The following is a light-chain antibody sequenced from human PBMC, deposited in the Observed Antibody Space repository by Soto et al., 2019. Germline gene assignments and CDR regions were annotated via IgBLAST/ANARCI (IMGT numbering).Light chain of an antibody. J-gene: IGKJ1*01. CDR2: GAF. V-gene: IGKV3-20*01. CDR3: QQYGSSPMT. CDR1: QSVSSNY. Sequence: EIVLTQSPGTLSLSPGERATFSCRASQSVSSNYLAWYQQKPGQAPRLLIYGAFKRATGIPDRFSGSGSGTDFTLTISGLEPEDFAVYYCQQYGSSPMTFGQGTKVDIK.